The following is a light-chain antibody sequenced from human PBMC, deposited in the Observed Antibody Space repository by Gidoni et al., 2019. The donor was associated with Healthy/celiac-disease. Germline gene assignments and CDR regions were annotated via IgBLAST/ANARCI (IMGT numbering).Light chain of an antibody. CDR1: QSSSSW. Sequence: DIQITQSPSTLSASVGDRVTITCRSSQSSSSWLAWYQQKPGKAPKLLIYDASSLESGVPSRFSGSGSGTEFTLTISSLQPDDFATYYCQQYNSYSGTLGQGTKVEIK. J-gene: IGKJ1*01. CDR3: QQYNSYSGT. V-gene: IGKV1-5*01. CDR2: DAS.